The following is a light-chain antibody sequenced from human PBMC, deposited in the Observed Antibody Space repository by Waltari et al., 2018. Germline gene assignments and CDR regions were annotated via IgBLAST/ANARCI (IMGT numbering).Light chain of an antibody. CDR1: QDISSW. J-gene: IGKJ4*01. CDR2: AAS. V-gene: IGKV1-12*01. Sequence: DIQMTQSPSSVSASVGDRVTITCRASQDISSWLAWYQQRPGKAPKLLIYAASSFQSGVPPRFSGSGTGTDFTLTISRLQAEDFATYYCQQAKEVPHTFGGGTNVEIK. CDR3: QQAKEVPHT.